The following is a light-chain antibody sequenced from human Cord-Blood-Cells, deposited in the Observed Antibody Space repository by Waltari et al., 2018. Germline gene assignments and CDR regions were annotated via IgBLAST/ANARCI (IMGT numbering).Light chain of an antibody. Sequence: DIVMTQSPDSLAVSLGERATIHCKSSQRVLYSSNNKNYLAWYQQKPGQPTKLHIYWAVNRESGVPDLFIGSGSGTNFTLTISSLQAEDVAVYYGQQYYSTPPTFGQGTKLEI. V-gene: IGKV4-1*01. J-gene: IGKJ1*01. CDR3: QQYYSTPPT. CDR1: QRVLYSSNNKNY. CDR2: WAV.